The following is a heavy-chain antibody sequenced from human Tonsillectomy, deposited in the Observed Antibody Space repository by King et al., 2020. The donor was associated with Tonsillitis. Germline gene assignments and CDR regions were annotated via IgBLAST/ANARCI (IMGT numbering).Heavy chain of an antibody. Sequence: QLVQSGAEVKKPGASVKVSCKASGYTFTSYYMHWVRQAPGQGLEWMGIINPSGGSTSYAQKFQGRVTMTRDTSTSTVYMELSSLRSEDTAVYYCARDRFPGWIPRGNWFDPWGQGTLVTVAS. CDR3: ARDRFPGWIPRGNWFDP. V-gene: IGHV1-46*01. J-gene: IGHJ5*02. CDR2: INPSGGST. CDR1: GYTFTSYY. D-gene: IGHD5-18*01.